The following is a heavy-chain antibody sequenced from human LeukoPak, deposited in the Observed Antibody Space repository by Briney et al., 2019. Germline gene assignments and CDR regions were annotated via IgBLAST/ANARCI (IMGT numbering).Heavy chain of an antibody. CDR2: ISTGGSTI. Sequence: GSLRLSCAASGFTFSSYEMNWVRQAPGKGLEWVSYISTGGSTIYYADSVKGRFTISRDNSKNTLYLQMNSLRAEDTAVYYCARGEYYDSSGCDYWGQGTLVTVSS. V-gene: IGHV3-48*03. CDR3: ARGEYYDSSGCDY. CDR1: GFTFSSYE. D-gene: IGHD3-22*01. J-gene: IGHJ4*02.